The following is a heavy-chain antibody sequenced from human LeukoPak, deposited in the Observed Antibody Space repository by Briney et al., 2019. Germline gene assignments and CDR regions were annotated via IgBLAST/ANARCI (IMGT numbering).Heavy chain of an antibody. CDR1: GYSFTNYW. CDR3: ARQAASGYDFSDF. J-gene: IGHJ4*02. Sequence: GESLKISCKGSGYSFTNYWIGWVRQMPGKGLEWMGIIYPGDSDTRYSPSFQGQVTISADKSISTAYLQWSSLKASDTAMYYCARQAASGYDFSDFWGQGTLVTVSS. V-gene: IGHV5-51*01. CDR2: IYPGDSDT. D-gene: IGHD5-12*01.